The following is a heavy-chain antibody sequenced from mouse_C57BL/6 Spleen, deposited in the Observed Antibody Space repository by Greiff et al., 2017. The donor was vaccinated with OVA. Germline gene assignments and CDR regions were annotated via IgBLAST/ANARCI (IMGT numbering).Heavy chain of an antibody. Sequence: EVQLVESGGGLVQPKGSLKLSCAASGFTFNTYAMHWVRQAPGKGLEWVARIRSKSSNYASYYADSVKDSFTISRDDSQSMLYLQMNNLKTEDTAMYYYVREEDYYYGPWDFDFWGKGTTVTVSS. CDR2: IRSKSSNYAS. J-gene: IGHJ1*03. CDR1: GFTFNTYA. CDR3: VREEDYYYGPWDFDF. D-gene: IGHD1-1*01. V-gene: IGHV10-3*01.